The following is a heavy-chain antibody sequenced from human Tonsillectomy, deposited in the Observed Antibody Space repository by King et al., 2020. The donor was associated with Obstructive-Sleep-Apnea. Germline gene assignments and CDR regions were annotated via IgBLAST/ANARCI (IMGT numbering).Heavy chain of an antibody. CDR3: ARDDTDY. Sequence: VQLVESGGGLVQPGGSLRLSCAASGFTFSRYWMSWIRQAPGKGLKWVANIKQDGSEKYYVDSVKGRFTISRDNAKNSLYLQMNSLRAEDTALYYCARDDTDYWGQGTLVTVSS. CDR1: GFTFSRYW. J-gene: IGHJ4*02. CDR2: IKQDGSEK. V-gene: IGHV3-7*01. D-gene: IGHD2-2*02.